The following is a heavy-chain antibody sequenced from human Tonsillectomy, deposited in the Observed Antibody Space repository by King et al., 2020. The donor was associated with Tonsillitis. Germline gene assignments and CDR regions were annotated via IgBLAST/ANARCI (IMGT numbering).Heavy chain of an antibody. V-gene: IGHV3-72*01. CDR1: GFIFSDHY. D-gene: IGHD2-15*01. J-gene: IGHJ5*02. CDR3: SRGVVGASEGP. Sequence: VQLVESGGGLVQPGGSLRLSCAASGFIFSDHYMDWVRQAPGKGLEWVGRSRNKANSYTTEYAASVKGRFTISRDDLKNSLYLQMNSLKTEDTAVSYCSRGVVGASEGPWGQGTLVTVSS. CDR2: SRNKANSYTT.